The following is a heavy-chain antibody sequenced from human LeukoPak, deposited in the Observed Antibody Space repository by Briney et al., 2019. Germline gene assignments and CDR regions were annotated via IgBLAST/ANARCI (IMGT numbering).Heavy chain of an antibody. CDR1: GGSISSYY. Sequence: PSETLSLTCTVSGGSISSYYWSWIRQPPGKGLEWIGYIYYSGSTNYNPSLKSRVTISVDTSKNQFSLKLSSVTAADTAVYYCARVVVAAGFDCWGQGTLVTVSS. V-gene: IGHV4-59*12. CDR3: ARVVVAAGFDC. J-gene: IGHJ4*02. CDR2: IYYSGST. D-gene: IGHD2-2*01.